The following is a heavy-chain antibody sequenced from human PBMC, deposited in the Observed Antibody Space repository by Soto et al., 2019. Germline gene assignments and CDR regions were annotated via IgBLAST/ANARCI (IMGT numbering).Heavy chain of an antibody. CDR2: INHSGST. Sequence: TSETLSLTCAVYGGSFSGYYWSWIRQPPGKGLEWIGEINHSGSTNYNPSLKSRVTISVDTSKNQFSLKLSSVTAADTAVYYCAARDYDFWSGYYKGWFDPWGQGTLVTVSS. V-gene: IGHV4-34*01. J-gene: IGHJ5*02. D-gene: IGHD3-3*01. CDR1: GGSFSGYY. CDR3: AARDYDFWSGYYKGWFDP.